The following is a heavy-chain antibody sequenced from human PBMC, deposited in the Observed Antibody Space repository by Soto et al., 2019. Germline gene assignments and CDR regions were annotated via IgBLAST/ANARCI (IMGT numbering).Heavy chain of an antibody. V-gene: IGHV4-4*02. J-gene: IGHJ6*02. CDR1: GGSISSSNW. CDR3: AGTPFDSRSFCYYYGMDV. Sequence: QVQLQESGPGLVKPSGTLSLTCAVSGGSISSSNWWSWVRQPPGKGLEWIGEIYHSGSTNYNPSLKSRVTLSVDKSKHQFTLELSSVTAADTAVYYCAGTPFDSRSFCYYYGMDVWGQGNTVTVS. CDR2: IYHSGST. D-gene: IGHD6-13*01.